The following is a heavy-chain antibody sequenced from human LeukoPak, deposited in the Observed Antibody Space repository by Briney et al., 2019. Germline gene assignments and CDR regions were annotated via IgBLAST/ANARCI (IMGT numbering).Heavy chain of an antibody. CDR2: INCNSGDA. Sequence: GASVQVSCKASGYSFTEHYIYWVRQAPRQRLEWVGRINCNSGDANSARKFQGRVTMTRDTSVSTAYMDLSSVTSDDSAVYFCARSAGHCSNGICFTDYYMDVWGRGTTVTVSS. J-gene: IGHJ6*03. CDR1: GYSFTEHY. V-gene: IGHV1-2*02. CDR3: ARSAGHCSNGICFTDYYMDV. D-gene: IGHD2-8*01.